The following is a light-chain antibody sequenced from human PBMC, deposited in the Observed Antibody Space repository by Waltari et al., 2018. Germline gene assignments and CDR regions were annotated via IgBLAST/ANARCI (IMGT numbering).Light chain of an antibody. CDR2: RND. CDR1: TSNLGINS. Sequence: SVLTQLPSVSGAPGQGVTLFCSGDTSNLGINSVSWYLQLPGAAPRLLIYRNDPRPSGVPARFSASKSDASASASLAISGLQPGDEGDYFCAAYDDSLNGVIFGGGTKLTVL. J-gene: IGLJ2*01. CDR3: AAYDDSLNGVI. V-gene: IGLV1-44*01.